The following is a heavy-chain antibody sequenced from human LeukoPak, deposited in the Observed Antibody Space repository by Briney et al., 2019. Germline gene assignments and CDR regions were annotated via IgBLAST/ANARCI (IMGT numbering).Heavy chain of an antibody. CDR3: ARGWGYGYYFDY. CDR2: IYYSGST. V-gene: IGHV4-59*12. J-gene: IGHJ4*02. D-gene: IGHD5-12*01. Sequence: SETLSLTCTVSGGSISNYYWSWIRQPPGKGLEWIGYIYYSGSTKYNPSLKSRVTISVDTSKNQFSLKLSSVTAADTAVYYCARGWGYGYYFDYWGQGTLVTVSS. CDR1: GGSISNYY.